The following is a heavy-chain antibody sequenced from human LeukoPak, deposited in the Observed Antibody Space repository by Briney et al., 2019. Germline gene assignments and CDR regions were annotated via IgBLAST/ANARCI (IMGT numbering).Heavy chain of an antibody. D-gene: IGHD3-22*01. CDR1: GFTFSSYA. J-gene: IGHJ6*02. Sequence: PGGSLRLSCAASGFTFSSYAMHWVRQAPGKGLEWVAVISYDGSNKYYADSVKGRFTISRDNSKNTLYLQMNSLRAEDTAVYYCARDRDYDSSENGMDVWGQGTTVTVSS. CDR2: ISYDGSNK. V-gene: IGHV3-30-3*01. CDR3: ARDRDYDSSENGMDV.